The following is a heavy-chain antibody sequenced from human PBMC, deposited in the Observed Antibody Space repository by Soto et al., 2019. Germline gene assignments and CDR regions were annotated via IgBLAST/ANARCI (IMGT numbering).Heavy chain of an antibody. V-gene: IGHV4-59*01. J-gene: IGHJ4*02. CDR2: IYSSGST. Sequence: SETLSVTCTVAGGCICNYYWNWIRQSPGKGLEWIGYIYSSGSTHYNPSLQNRVTISIDTSKNQVSLKVNSVTAADTAVYYCARDHPHSYGVYYFDYWGQGTPVTVSS. CDR3: ARDHPHSYGVYYFDY. CDR1: GGCICNYY. D-gene: IGHD5-18*01.